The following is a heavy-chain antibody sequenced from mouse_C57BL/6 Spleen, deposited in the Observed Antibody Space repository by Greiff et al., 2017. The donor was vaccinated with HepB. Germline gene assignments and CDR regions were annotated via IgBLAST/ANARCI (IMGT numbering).Heavy chain of an antibody. CDR3: ARDTGNRSMDY. D-gene: IGHD2-1*01. CDR2: ISDGGSYT. CDR1: GFTFSSYA. Sequence: EVQGVESGGGLVKPGGSLKLSCAASGFTFSSYAMSWVRQTPEKRLEWVATISDGGSYTYYPDNVKGRFTISRDNAKNNLYLQMSHLKSEDTAMYYCARDTGNRSMDYWGQGTSVTVSS. V-gene: IGHV5-4*01. J-gene: IGHJ4*01.